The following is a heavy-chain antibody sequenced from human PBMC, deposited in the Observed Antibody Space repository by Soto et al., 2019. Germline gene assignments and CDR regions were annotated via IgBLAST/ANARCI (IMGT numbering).Heavy chain of an antibody. J-gene: IGHJ5*02. CDR2: IKQDGSEK. CDR3: ARVFEQWLRVNWFDP. CDR1: GFTFSSYW. Sequence: GASLRLSCAASGFTFSSYWMSWFRQAPGKGLEWVANIKQDGSEKYYVEYEKGRFTISRDNAKNSLYLQMNSLRAEDTAVYYCARVFEQWLRVNWFDPWGQGT. V-gene: IGHV3-7*05. D-gene: IGHD6-19*01.